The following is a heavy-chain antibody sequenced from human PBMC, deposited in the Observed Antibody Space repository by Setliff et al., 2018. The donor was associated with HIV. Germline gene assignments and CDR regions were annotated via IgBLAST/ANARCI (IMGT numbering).Heavy chain of an antibody. CDR2: INHSGRT. CDR3: ALRRYSSWARFDS. V-gene: IGHV4-61*08. J-gene: IGHJ4*02. CDR1: GASVSSGGFY. D-gene: IGHD2-21*01. Sequence: PSETLSLTCTVSGASVSSGGFYWTWIRQPPGKGLEWIGDINHSGRTNYNPSLKSRVTISVDTSKNQFSLKLTSMTAADTAVYYCALRRYSSWARFDSWGQGTLVTVSS.